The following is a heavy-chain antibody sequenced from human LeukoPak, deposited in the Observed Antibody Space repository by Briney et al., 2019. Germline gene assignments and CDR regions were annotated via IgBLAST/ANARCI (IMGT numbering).Heavy chain of an antibody. CDR2: ISAYNGNK. J-gene: IGHJ4*02. CDR3: ARGVTMIVAASGLDY. CDR1: GYTFTSYG. V-gene: IGHV1-18*01. Sequence: GASVKVSCKASGYTFTSYGISWVRQAPGQGLEWMGWISAYNGNKNYAQKLQGRVTMTTDTSTSTAYMELRSLRSDDTAVYYCARGVTMIVAASGLDYWGQGTLVTVSS. D-gene: IGHD3-22*01.